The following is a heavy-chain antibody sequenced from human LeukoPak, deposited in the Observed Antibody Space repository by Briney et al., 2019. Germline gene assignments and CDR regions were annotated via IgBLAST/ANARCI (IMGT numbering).Heavy chain of an antibody. CDR2: ISAYNGNT. V-gene: IGHV1-18*01. D-gene: IGHD6-13*01. Sequence: VASVKVSCKASGYTFTSYDINWVRQAPGQGLEWMGWISAYNGNTNYAQKLQGRVTMTTDTSTSTAYMELRSLRSDDTAVYYCARAPAGAAAGTYVGYWGQGTLVTVSS. CDR3: ARAPAGAAAGTYVGY. J-gene: IGHJ4*02. CDR1: GYTFTSYD.